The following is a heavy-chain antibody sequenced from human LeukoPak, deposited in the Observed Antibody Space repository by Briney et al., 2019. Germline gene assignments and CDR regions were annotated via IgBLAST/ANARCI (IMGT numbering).Heavy chain of an antibody. CDR2: ISGSGGST. Sequence: GGSLRLSCAASGFTFSSYAMSWVRQAPGRGLEWVSAISGSGGSTYYADSVKGRFTISRDNSKNTLYLQMNSLRAEDTAVYYCAKDRTIFGVVTNFDYWGQGTLVTVSS. CDR3: AKDRTIFGVVTNFDY. J-gene: IGHJ4*02. CDR1: GFTFSSYA. V-gene: IGHV3-23*01. D-gene: IGHD3-3*01.